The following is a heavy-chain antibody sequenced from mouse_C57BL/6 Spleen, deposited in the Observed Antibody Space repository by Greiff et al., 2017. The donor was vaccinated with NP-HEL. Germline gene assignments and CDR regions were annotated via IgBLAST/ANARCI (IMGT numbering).Heavy chain of an antibody. CDR1: GYTFTSYW. D-gene: IGHD1-2*01. Sequence: QVQLKESGAELAKPGASVKLSCKASGYTFTSYWMHWVKQRPGQGLEWIGYINPSSGYTKYNQKFKDKATLTADKSSSTAYMQLSSLTYEDSAVYYCARGILRLREGPDYWGQGTTLTVSS. CDR3: ARGILRLREGPDY. CDR2: INPSSGYT. V-gene: IGHV1-7*01. J-gene: IGHJ2*01.